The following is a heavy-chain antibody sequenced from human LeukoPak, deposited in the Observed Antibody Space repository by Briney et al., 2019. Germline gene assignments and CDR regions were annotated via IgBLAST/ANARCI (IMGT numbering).Heavy chain of an antibody. CDR1: GGSISSGSYY. Sequence: PSETLSLTCTVSGGSISSGSYYWSWIRQPAGKGLEWIGRIYTSGSTNYNPSLKSRVTISLDTSKNHSSLKLSSVTAADTAVHYCARDQWRFSGGDWFDPWGQGTLVTVSS. J-gene: IGHJ5*02. CDR2: IYTSGST. D-gene: IGHD3-3*01. CDR3: ARDQWRFSGGDWFDP. V-gene: IGHV4-61*02.